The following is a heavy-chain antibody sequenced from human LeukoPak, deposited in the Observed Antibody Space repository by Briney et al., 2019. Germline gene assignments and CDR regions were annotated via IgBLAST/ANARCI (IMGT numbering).Heavy chain of an antibody. J-gene: IGHJ6*02. CDR2: ISSSSTYI. V-gene: IGHV3-21*01. CDR1: GFTFSSYS. D-gene: IGHD1-26*01. Sequence: GGPLRLSCEASGFTFSSYSMNWVRQAPGKGLEWVSSISSSSTYIYYADSVKGRFTISRDNAKNSLYLQMNSLRAEDTAVYYCARDMTNRELPKGDYYYYYGMDVWGQGTTVTVSS. CDR3: ARDMTNRELPKGDYYYYYGMDV.